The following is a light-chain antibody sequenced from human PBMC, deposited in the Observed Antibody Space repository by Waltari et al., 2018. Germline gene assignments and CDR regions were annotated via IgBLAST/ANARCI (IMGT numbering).Light chain of an antibody. CDR2: EVS. J-gene: IGLJ2*01. CDR1: SSDVGGYSY. CDR3: SSYTRSTSYAV. Sequence: SALTQPASVSGSPGQSITIPCTGTSSDVGGYSYVSWYQQHPGKAPKPMLYEVSKRPSGVANRCCGANLGNTASLTISGLQAEDEADYYCSSYTRSTSYAVFGGGTKLTVL. V-gene: IGLV2-14*01.